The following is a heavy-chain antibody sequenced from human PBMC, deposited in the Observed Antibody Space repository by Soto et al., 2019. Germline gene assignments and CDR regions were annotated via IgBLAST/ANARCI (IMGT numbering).Heavy chain of an antibody. Sequence: PSETLSLTCTVSGGSISSGGYYWSWIRQHPGKGLEWIGYIYYSGSTYYNPSLKSRVTISVDTSKNQFSLKLSSVTAADTAVYYCARGSLRVAATPYNWFDPWGQGTLVTGS. V-gene: IGHV4-31*03. D-gene: IGHD2-15*01. CDR3: ARGSLRVAATPYNWFDP. CDR1: GGSISSGGYY. J-gene: IGHJ5*02. CDR2: IYYSGST.